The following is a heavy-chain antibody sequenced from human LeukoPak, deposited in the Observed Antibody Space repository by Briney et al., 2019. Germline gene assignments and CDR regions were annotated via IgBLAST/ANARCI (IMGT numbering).Heavy chain of an antibody. V-gene: IGHV1-2*02. CDR2: INPNSGGT. D-gene: IGHD2-2*01. CDR1: GYTFTGYY. J-gene: IGHJ4*02. CDR3: ARIPIVASPAGKY. Sequence: ASVSLSCTASGYTFTGYYMHWVQQAPGQGLEWMGWINPNSGGTNYAQKFQGRVTMTRDTSISTAYMELSRLRSDETAVYYCARIPIVASPAGKYGGQGPLFTVSS.